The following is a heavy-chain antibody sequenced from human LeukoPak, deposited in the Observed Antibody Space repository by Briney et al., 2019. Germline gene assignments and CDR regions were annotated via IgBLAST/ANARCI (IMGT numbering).Heavy chain of an antibody. V-gene: IGHV4-31*03. J-gene: IGHJ3*02. D-gene: IGHD6-19*01. CDR2: IYYSGST. Sequence: SETLSFTCTVSGGSISSGGYYWSWIRQHPGKGLEWIGYIYYSGSTYYNPSLKSRVTISVDTSKNQFSLKLSSVTVADTAVYYCARFNVAVAGTADAFDIWGQGTMVTVSS. CDR1: GGSISSGGYY. CDR3: ARFNVAVAGTADAFDI.